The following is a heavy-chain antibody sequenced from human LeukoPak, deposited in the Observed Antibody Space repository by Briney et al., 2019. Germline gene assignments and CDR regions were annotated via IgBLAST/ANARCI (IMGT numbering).Heavy chain of an antibody. CDR2: IYSGGST. V-gene: IGHV3-53*01. D-gene: IGHD3-10*01. Sequence: PGGSLRLSCAASGFTFSSYAMSWVRQAPGKGLGWVSVIYSGGSTYYADSVKGRFTSSRDNSKNTLYLQMNSLRAEDTAVYYCARGLGGSGSYYFDYWGQGTLVTVSS. CDR1: GFTFSSYA. J-gene: IGHJ4*02. CDR3: ARGLGGSGSYYFDY.